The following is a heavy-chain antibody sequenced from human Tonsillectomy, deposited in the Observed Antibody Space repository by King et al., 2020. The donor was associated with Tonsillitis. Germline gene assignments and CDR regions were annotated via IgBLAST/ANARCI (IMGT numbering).Heavy chain of an antibody. J-gene: IGHJ6*02. Sequence: VQLVESGGGLDQPGGSLRLSCAASGFTVSNNYMSWVRQAPGKGLEWVSVIYNGGSTYYADSVKGRFTISRHNSKNTLYLQMNSLRAEDTAVYYCASGAAYYYYGMDVWGQGTTVTVSS. D-gene: IGHD1-26*01. CDR2: IYNGGST. V-gene: IGHV3-53*04. CDR3: ASGAAYYYYGMDV. CDR1: GFTVSNNY.